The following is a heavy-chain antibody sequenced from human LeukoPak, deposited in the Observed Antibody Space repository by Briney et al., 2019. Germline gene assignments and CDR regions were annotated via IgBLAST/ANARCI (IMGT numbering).Heavy chain of an antibody. Sequence: PSETLSLTCAVYGGSFGGYYWSWIRQPPGKGLEWIGEINHSGSTNYNPSLKSRVTISVDTSKNQFSLKLSSVTAADTAVYYCAVTGHFDYWGQGTLVTVSS. CDR2: INHSGST. CDR3: AVTGHFDY. D-gene: IGHD2-21*02. CDR1: GGSFGGYY. J-gene: IGHJ4*02. V-gene: IGHV4-34*01.